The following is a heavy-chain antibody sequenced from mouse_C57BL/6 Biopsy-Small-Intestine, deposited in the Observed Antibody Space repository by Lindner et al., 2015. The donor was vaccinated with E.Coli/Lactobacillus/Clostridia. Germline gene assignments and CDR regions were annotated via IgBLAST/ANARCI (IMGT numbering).Heavy chain of an antibody. D-gene: IGHD1-1*02. J-gene: IGHJ2*01. CDR2: IYPNNGGT. Sequence: VQLQESGPELVKPGTSVKISCKVSGYTFTDYNIDWVKQSHGKSLEWIAYIYPNNGGTGYNQKFKSKATLTVDKSSNTAYMELHSLTSEDSAVYYCVRYYGDYWGQGTTLTVSS. CDR3: VRYYGDY. V-gene: IGHV1-34*02. CDR1: GYTFTDYN.